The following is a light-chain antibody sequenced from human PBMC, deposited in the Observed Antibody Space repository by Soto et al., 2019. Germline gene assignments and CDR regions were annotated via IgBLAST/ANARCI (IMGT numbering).Light chain of an antibody. Sequence: AIQLTQSPSSLSASVGERVTITCRASQGISSALAWYQQQPGKAPKLLIYDASSLESGVPSRFSGSGSGTDFTLTISSLQPEDFATYYCQQFDSYRGTFGQGTKLEIK. V-gene: IGKV1-13*02. CDR2: DAS. CDR3: QQFDSYRGT. CDR1: QGISSA. J-gene: IGKJ2*01.